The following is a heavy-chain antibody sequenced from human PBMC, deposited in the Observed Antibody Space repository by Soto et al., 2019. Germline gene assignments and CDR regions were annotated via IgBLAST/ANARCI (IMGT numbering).Heavy chain of an antibody. V-gene: IGHV3-30-3*01. CDR2: ISYDGSNK. J-gene: IGHJ4*02. D-gene: IGHD3-10*01. CDR3: ARGITMVRGLIIAYFDY. CDR1: GFTFSNYA. Sequence: QVQLVESGGGVVQPGRSLRLSCAASGFTFSNYAMHWVRQAPGKGLEWVAVISYDGSNKYYADSVKGRFTISRDNSKNTLYLQMNSLRAEDTAVYYCARGITMVRGLIIAYFDYWGQGTLVTVSS.